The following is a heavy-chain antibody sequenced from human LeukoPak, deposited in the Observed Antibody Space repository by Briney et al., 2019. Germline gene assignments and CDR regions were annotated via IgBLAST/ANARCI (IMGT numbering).Heavy chain of an antibody. CDR3: ARDMKGSLDY. Sequence: SGGSLRLSCAASGFTFSNAWMAWVRQAPGKGLEWVANINQDGSTKQYVDSVGGRFTISRDNAKNSLYLQMNSLRAEDTGLYHCARDMKGSLDYWGQGTLVTVSS. CDR2: INQDGSTK. J-gene: IGHJ4*02. CDR1: GFTFSNAW. D-gene: IGHD3-16*01. V-gene: IGHV3-7*01.